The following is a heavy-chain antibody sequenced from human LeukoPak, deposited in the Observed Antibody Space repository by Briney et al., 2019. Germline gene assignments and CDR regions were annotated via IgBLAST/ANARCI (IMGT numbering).Heavy chain of an antibody. J-gene: IGHJ5*02. Sequence: GASVKVSCKASGYTFTSYAMHWVRQAPGQRLEWMGWINAGNGNTKYSQEFQGRVTITRDTSASTAYMELRSLRSDDTAVYYCAFTTFYDLSRWFDPWGQGTLVTVSS. CDR3: AFTTFYDLSRWFDP. CDR2: INAGNGNT. CDR1: GYTFTSYA. V-gene: IGHV1-3*01. D-gene: IGHD3-3*01.